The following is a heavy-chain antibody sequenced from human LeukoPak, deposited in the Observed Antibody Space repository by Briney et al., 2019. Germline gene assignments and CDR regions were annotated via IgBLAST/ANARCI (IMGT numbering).Heavy chain of an antibody. Sequence: GASVKVSCKASGYTFTSYGISWVRQAPGQGLEWMGWISAYNGNTNYAQKLQSRVTMTTDTATSTAYMELRSLRSDDTAVYYCARDSASSWYGNFDYWGQGTLVTVSS. V-gene: IGHV1-18*01. D-gene: IGHD6-13*01. CDR3: ARDSASSWYGNFDY. CDR1: GYTFTSYG. J-gene: IGHJ4*02. CDR2: ISAYNGNT.